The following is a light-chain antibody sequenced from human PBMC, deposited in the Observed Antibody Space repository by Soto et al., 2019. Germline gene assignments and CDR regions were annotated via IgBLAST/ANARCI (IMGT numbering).Light chain of an antibody. CDR2: DAT. CDR3: QQRNDWVT. J-gene: IGKJ4*01. Sequence: EIVLTQSPATLSLSPGERATLSCRASQSIMNYLSWYHHKPCQAPRLLIYDATNRATGIPARFRGSGSGTDFILTISSLEPEDSGVYYCQQRNDWVTFGGGTKV. V-gene: IGKV3-11*01. CDR1: QSIMNY.